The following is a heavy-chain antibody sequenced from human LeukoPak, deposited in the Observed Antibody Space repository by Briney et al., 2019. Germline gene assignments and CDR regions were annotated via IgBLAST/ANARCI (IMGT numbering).Heavy chain of an antibody. CDR1: GFTFSSYA. J-gene: IGHJ4*02. Sequence: GGSLRLSCAASGFTFSSYAMSWVRRAPGKGLEWVSAISGSGGSTYYADSVKGRFTISRDNSKNTLYLQMNSLRAEDTAVYYCAKGGQDYDFWSGYYRGIFDYWGQGTLVTVSS. CDR3: AKGGQDYDFWSGYYRGIFDY. CDR2: ISGSGGST. D-gene: IGHD3-3*01. V-gene: IGHV3-23*01.